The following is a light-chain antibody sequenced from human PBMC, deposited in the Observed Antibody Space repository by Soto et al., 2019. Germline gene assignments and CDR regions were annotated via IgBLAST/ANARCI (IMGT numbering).Light chain of an antibody. V-gene: IGLV2-8*01. Sequence: QSVLTQPPSASGSPGQSVTISCIGTSSDVGGYNYVSWYQQHPGKAPKLIISEVSKRPSGVPDRFSGSKSGNTASLTVSGLQAEDEADYYCNSYTSASTYVFGTGTKLTVL. J-gene: IGLJ1*01. CDR3: NSYTSASTYV. CDR1: SSDVGGYNY. CDR2: EVS.